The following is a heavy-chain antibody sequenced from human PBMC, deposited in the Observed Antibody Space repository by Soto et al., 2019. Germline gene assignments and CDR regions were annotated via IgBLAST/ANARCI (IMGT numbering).Heavy chain of an antibody. CDR1: GGSISSGGYY. J-gene: IGHJ3*02. CDR2: IYYSGST. D-gene: IGHD4-17*01. Sequence: QVQLQESGPGLVKPSQTLSLTCTVAGGSISSGGYYWSWIRQHPGKGLEGIGYIYYSGSTYYNPSPKSRVTISVDTSKNQCSLKLSSVTAADTAVYYCARVNTVTSGGAFDIWGRGTMVTVS. V-gene: IGHV4-31*03. CDR3: ARVNTVTSGGAFDI.